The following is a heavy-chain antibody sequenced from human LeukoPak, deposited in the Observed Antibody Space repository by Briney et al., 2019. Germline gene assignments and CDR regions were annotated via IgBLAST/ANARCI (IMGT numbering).Heavy chain of an antibody. CDR2: IIPIFGTA. J-gene: IGHJ4*02. CDR3: ARDGYYDSSGSLNPRDY. D-gene: IGHD3-22*01. CDR1: GGTFSSYA. V-gene: IGHV1-69*05. Sequence: SVKVSCKASGGTFSSYALSWVRQAPGQGLEWMGGIIPIFGTANYAQKFQGRVTITTDESTSTAYMELSSLRSEDTAVYYCARDGYYDSSGSLNPRDYWGQGTLVTVSS.